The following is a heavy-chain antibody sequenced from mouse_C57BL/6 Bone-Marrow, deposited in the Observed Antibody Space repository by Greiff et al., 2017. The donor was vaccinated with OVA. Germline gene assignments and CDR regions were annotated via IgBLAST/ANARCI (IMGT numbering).Heavy chain of an antibody. CDR1: GYTFTSYT. CDR2: INPSSGYT. J-gene: IGHJ3*01. CDR3: ARGYSNYLAY. Sequence: QVQLQQSGAELARPGASVKMSCKASGYTFTSYTMNWVKQRPGQGLEWIGYINPSSGYTKYNQKFKDKATLTADKSSSTAYMQLSSLTSEDSAVYYCARGYSNYLAYWGQGTLVTVSA. D-gene: IGHD2-5*01. V-gene: IGHV1-4*01.